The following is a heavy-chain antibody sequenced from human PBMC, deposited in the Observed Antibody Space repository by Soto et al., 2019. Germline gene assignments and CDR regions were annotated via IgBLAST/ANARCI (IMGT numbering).Heavy chain of an antibody. V-gene: IGHV3-23*01. D-gene: IGHD3-3*01. J-gene: IGHJ3*02. Sequence: EVQLLESGGGLVQPGGSLRLSCAASGFTFSSYAMSWVRQAPGKGLEWVSAISGSGGSTYYADSVKGRFTISRDNSKNPLYLQMNSLRAEDTAVYYCAKPAHYDFWSGYAATDAFDIWGQGTMVTVSS. CDR1: GFTFSSYA. CDR2: ISGSGGST. CDR3: AKPAHYDFWSGYAATDAFDI.